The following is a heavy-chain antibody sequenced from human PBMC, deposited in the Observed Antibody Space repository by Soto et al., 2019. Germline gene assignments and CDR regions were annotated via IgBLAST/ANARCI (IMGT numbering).Heavy chain of an antibody. CDR1: EYTFDNYA. D-gene: IGHD5-12*01. CDR2: IHAGNGYT. J-gene: IGHJ3*02. V-gene: IGHV1-3*01. CDR3: ARVQYSGYDFKLAFDI. Sequence: QFQRVQSGPQVKKPGASLKVSCKASEYTFDNYALHWLRQAPGRRLEWMGWIHAGNGYTKYSQSFQGRVTITRDTSASTVHMDLSSLRSEDTAVYYCARVQYSGYDFKLAFDIWGQGTMVTVSS.